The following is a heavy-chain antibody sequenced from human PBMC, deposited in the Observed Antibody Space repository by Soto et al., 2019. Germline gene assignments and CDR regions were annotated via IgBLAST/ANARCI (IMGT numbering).Heavy chain of an antibody. Sequence: SETLSLTCTVSGGSVSSGSYYWSWIRQPPGKGLEWIGYIYYSGSTNYNPSLKSRVTMSEDTFKNQFSLKLTSVTAADTGVYYCASRYGSGKYYFDHWGQGTQVTVSS. J-gene: IGHJ4*02. CDR3: ASRYGSGKYYFDH. D-gene: IGHD3-10*01. CDR2: IYYSGST. CDR1: GGSVSSGSYY. V-gene: IGHV4-61*01.